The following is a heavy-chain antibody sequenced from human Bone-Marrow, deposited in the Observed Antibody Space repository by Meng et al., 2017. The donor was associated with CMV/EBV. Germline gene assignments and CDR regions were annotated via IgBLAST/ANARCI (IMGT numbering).Heavy chain of an antibody. CDR3: AKAYSGYDSFDY. CDR2: ISGSGGSR. J-gene: IGHJ4*02. V-gene: IGHV3-23*01. CDR1: GFTFINYG. D-gene: IGHD5-12*01. Sequence: WSGYGFTFINYGMGWVRRAAGEGLELFSAISGSGGSRFSADSVRGWFTISRDNSKNTLYLEMNNLRAEDTAKYYCAKAYSGYDSFDYWGQGTLVTVSS.